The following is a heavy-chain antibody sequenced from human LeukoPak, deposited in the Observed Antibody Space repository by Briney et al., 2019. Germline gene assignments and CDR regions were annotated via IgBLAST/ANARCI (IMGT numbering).Heavy chain of an antibody. CDR2: IYYSGST. J-gene: IGHJ5*02. V-gene: IGHV4-59*01. Sequence: NSSETLSLTCTVSGGSISSYYWSWIRQPPGKGLEWIGYIYYSGSTNYNPSLKSRVTISVDTSKNQFSLKLSSVTAADTAVYYCARDQSLVAYCGGDCYQPIGWFDPWGQGTLVTVSS. CDR1: GGSISSYY. D-gene: IGHD2-21*02. CDR3: ARDQSLVAYCGGDCYQPIGWFDP.